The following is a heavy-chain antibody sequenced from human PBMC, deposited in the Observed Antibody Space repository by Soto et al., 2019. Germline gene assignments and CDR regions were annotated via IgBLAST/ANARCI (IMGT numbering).Heavy chain of an antibody. CDR3: ARGKWAGAATPIEY. CDR2: IYSGGST. D-gene: IGHD2-15*01. V-gene: IGHV3-53*01. CDR1: GFTVSSNY. Sequence: EVQLVESGGGLIQPGGSLRLSCAASGFTVSSNYMSWVRQAPGKGLEWVSVIYSGGSTYYADSVKGRFTISRDNSKNTLSLQMKSLRSEDTAVYYCARGKWAGAATPIEYWGQGPLVTVSS. J-gene: IGHJ4*02.